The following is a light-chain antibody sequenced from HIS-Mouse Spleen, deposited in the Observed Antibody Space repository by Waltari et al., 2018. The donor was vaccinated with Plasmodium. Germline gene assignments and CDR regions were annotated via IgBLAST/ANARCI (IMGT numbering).Light chain of an antibody. Sequence: EIVMTQSPATLSVSPGERATLSCRASQSVSSNLAWYQQKPGQAPRLLIYGASTRATGIPARFSGRGSGTEFTLTISSLQSEDFAVYYCQQYNNWPRGVTFGQGTRLEIK. CDR1: QSVSSN. CDR3: QQYNNWPRGVT. J-gene: IGKJ5*01. V-gene: IGKV3-15*01. CDR2: GAS.